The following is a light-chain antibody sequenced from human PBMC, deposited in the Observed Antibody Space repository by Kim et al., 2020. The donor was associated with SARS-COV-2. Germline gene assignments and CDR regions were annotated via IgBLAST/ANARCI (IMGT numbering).Light chain of an antibody. V-gene: IGLV4-69*01. J-gene: IGLJ2*01. CDR1: SGHSNYA. CDR3: QTWDTDIRV. Sequence: QPALTQSPSASASLGASVKLTCTLSSGHSNYAIAWHQQQPEKGPRCLMKVKSDGSHIKGDGIPDRFSGSSSGTERYLIISGLQPEDEADYYCQTWDTDIRVFGGGTQLTVL. CDR2: VKSDGSH.